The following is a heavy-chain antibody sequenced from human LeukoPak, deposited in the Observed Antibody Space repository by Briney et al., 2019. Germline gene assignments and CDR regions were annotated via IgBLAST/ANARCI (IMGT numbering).Heavy chain of an antibody. D-gene: IGHD2-2*01. J-gene: IGHJ4*02. CDR2: ISYDGSNK. CDR3: ARHQPDY. Sequence: GRSLRLSCAASGFTFSTYGMHWVRQAPGKGLEWVAIISYDGSNKYYADSVKGRFTISRDNSKNTLYLQMHSLRAEDTAAYYCARHQPDYWGQGTLVTVSS. V-gene: IGHV3-30*03. CDR1: GFTFSTYG.